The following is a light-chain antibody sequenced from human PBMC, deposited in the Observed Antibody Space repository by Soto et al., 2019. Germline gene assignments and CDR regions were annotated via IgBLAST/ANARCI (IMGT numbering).Light chain of an antibody. CDR2: GNS. CDR3: QSYDSSLSGSV. J-gene: IGLJ2*01. Sequence: QSVLTQPPSVSGAPGQRVTISCTGTSSNIGTGYDVHWYQQLPGTAPKLLIYGNSNRPSGVPDRFSGSNSGTSASLAITGLQADDEADYYYQSYDSSLSGSVFGGGTKLTVL. V-gene: IGLV1-40*01. CDR1: SSNIGTGYD.